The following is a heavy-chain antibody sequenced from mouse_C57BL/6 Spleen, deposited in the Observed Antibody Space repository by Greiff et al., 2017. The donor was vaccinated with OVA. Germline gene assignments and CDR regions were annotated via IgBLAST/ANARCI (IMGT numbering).Heavy chain of an antibody. V-gene: IGHV1-9*01. CDR1: GYTFTGYW. CDR3: ARSGGQLRLPRGFAY. CDR2: ILPGRGST. Sequence: VQLQQSGAELMKPGASVKLSCKATGYTFTGYWIEWVKQRPGHGLEWIGEILPGRGSTNYNEKFKGKATFTADTSSNTAYMQLSSLTTEDSAIYYWARSGGQLRLPRGFAYGGQGTLVTGSA. J-gene: IGHJ3*01. D-gene: IGHD3-2*02.